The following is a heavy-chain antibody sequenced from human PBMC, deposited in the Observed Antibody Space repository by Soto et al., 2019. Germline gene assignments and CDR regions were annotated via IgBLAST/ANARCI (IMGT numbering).Heavy chain of an antibody. CDR2: ISSSGSTI. D-gene: IGHD3-22*01. V-gene: IGHV3-48*03. J-gene: IGHJ5*02. CDR3: ARGYYDSRKWFDP. CDR1: GFTFSSYE. Sequence: VGSLRLSCAASGFTFSSYEMNLVRQDPGKGLEWVSYISSSGSTIYYADSVKGRFTISRDNAKNSLYLQMNSLRAEDTAVYYCARGYYDSRKWFDPWGQGTLVTVSS.